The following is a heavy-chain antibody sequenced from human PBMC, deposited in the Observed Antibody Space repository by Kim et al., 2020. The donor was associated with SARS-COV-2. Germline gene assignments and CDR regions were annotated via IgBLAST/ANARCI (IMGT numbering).Heavy chain of an antibody. J-gene: IGHJ5*02. V-gene: IGHV4-59*01. Sequence: SETLSLTCTVSGGSISSYYWSWIRQPPGKGLEWIGYIYYSGSTNYNPSLKSRVTISVDTSKNQFSLKLSSVTAADTAGYYCAREVAGSGSYPNWFDPWGQGTLVTVSS. D-gene: IGHD3-10*01. CDR2: IYYSGST. CDR3: AREVAGSGSYPNWFDP. CDR1: GGSISSYY.